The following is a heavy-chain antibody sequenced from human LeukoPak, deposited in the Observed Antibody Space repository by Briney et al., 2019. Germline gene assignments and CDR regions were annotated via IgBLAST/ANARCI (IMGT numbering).Heavy chain of an antibody. CDR3: ARDCSSTSCYYYYYYGMDV. D-gene: IGHD2-2*01. CDR2: MNPNSGNT. V-gene: IGHV1-8*01. J-gene: IGHJ6*02. CDR1: GYTFTSYD. Sequence: ASVKVSCKASGYTFTSYDINWVRQATGQGLEWMGWMNPNSGNTGYAQKFQGRVTMTTDTSTSTAYMELRSLRSDDTAVYYCARDCSSTSCYYYYYYGMDVWGQGTTVTVSS.